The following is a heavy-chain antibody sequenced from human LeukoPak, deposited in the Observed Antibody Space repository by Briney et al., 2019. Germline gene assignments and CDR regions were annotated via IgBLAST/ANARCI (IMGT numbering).Heavy chain of an antibody. D-gene: IGHD3-22*01. V-gene: IGHV1-2*06. CDR1: GYTFTGYY. CDR2: INPNSGGT. Sequence: ASVKVSCKASGYTFTGYYMHWVRQAPGQGLEWMGRINPNSGGTNYAQKFQSRVTMTRDTSISTAYMELSRLRSDDTAVYYCARDSSGYYRDFDYWGQGTLVTVSS. CDR3: ARDSSGYYRDFDY. J-gene: IGHJ4*02.